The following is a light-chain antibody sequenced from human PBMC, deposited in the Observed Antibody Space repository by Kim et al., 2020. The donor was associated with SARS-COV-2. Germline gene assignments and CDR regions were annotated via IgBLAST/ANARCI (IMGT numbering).Light chain of an antibody. CDR1: QSVSSRY. J-gene: IGKJ4*01. V-gene: IGKV3-20*01. Sequence: EIVLTQSPGTLSLSPGERATLSCRASQSVSSRYLVWYQQKPGQAPRLLIYGASSRATGIPDRFSGSGSGTDFTLTIRRLEPEDFAVYYCQQYGSSLLTFGGGTKVDIK. CDR3: QQYGSSLLT. CDR2: GAS.